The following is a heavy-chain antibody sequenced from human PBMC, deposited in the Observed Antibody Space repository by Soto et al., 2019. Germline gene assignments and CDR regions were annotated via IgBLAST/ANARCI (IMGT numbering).Heavy chain of an antibody. CDR1: GFTFSRYG. V-gene: IGHV3-33*08. CDR2: IWNDGSNK. D-gene: IGHD3-22*01. CDR3: ARDPFYYDSRGIGPFDY. J-gene: IGHJ4*02. Sequence: PGGSLRLSCAASGFTFSRYGMHWVRQAPGKGLEWVAVIWNDGSNKYYGDSVRGRFTISRDNSKNTLYLQMTSLTGEDTAVYYCARDPFYYDSRGIGPFDYWGQGSLVTVSS.